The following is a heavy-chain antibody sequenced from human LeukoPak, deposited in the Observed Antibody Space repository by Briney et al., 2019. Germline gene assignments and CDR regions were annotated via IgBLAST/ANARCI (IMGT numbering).Heavy chain of an antibody. V-gene: IGHV3-23*01. D-gene: IGHD2-15*01. CDR1: GFTFRSYS. Sequence: GGSLRLSCAASGFTFRSYSMNWVRQAPGKGLEWVSAISGSGGSTYYADSVKGRFTISRDNSKNTLYLQMNSLRAEDTAVYYCAKDRRDCSGGSCYVWEVYFDYWGQGTLVTVSS. J-gene: IGHJ4*02. CDR2: ISGSGGST. CDR3: AKDRRDCSGGSCYVWEVYFDY.